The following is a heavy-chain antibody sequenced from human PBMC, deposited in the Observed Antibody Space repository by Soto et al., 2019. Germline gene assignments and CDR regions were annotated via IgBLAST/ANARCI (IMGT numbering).Heavy chain of an antibody. Sequence: QVQLQESGPGLVKPSQTLSLTCTVSGGSISSGDYYWSWIRQPPGKGLEWIGYIYYSGSTYYNPSLKSRVTISVDTSKNQFSLKLSSVTAADTAVYYCAREREHCSSTSCYRLFDYWGQGTLVTVSS. CDR1: GGSISSGDYY. CDR3: AREREHCSSTSCYRLFDY. CDR2: IYYSGST. J-gene: IGHJ4*02. D-gene: IGHD2-2*01. V-gene: IGHV4-30-4*01.